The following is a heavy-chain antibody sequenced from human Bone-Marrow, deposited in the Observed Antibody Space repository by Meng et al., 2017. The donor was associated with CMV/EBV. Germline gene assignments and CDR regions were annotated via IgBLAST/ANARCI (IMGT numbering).Heavy chain of an antibody. D-gene: IGHD6-6*01. Sequence: GWSLRLSCVASGFTFSTYEMNWVRQAPGKGLEWVSYISTSGSTIYHADSVKGRFTISRDNAKNSLYLQMNSLRAEDTAIYYCARLYSSSSGKGMDVWGQGTTVAVSS. J-gene: IGHJ6*02. CDR3: ARLYSSSSGKGMDV. CDR2: ISTSGSTI. V-gene: IGHV3-48*03. CDR1: GFTFSTYE.